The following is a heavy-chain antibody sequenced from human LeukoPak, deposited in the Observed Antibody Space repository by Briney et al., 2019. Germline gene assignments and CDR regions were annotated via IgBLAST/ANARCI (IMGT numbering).Heavy chain of an antibody. CDR2: IKSKTDGEIT. J-gene: IGHJ4*02. CDR1: GFTFSNPW. CDR3: TTYRAGGVDY. Sequence: GGSLRLSCAVSGFTFSNPWMTWVRQAPGKGLEWVGRIKSKTDGEITDYAAPVKGRFTISRDDSKNTLFLQMNSLKTEDTAVYYCTTYRAGGVDYWGQGTLVTVSS. D-gene: IGHD2-8*02. V-gene: IGHV3-15*01.